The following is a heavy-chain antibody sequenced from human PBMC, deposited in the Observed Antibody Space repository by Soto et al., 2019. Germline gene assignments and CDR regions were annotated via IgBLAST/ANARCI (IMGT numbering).Heavy chain of an antibody. J-gene: IGHJ2*01. D-gene: IGHD4-17*01. Sequence: EVQLVESGGGLVQPGGSLRVSCAASGFTLSTYSMNWVRQAPGKGLEWVSYISSSSSTIYHADSVKGRFTISRDSAKNSLYLQMNSLRDEDTAVYYCARDHTPVTTRWGYCDLWGRGTLVTVSS. CDR2: ISSSSSTI. V-gene: IGHV3-48*02. CDR1: GFTLSTYS. CDR3: ARDHTPVTTRWGYCDL.